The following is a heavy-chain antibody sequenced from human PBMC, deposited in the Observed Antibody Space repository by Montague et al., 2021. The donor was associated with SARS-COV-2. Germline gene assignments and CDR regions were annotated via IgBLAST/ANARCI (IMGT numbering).Heavy chain of an antibody. D-gene: IGHD6-13*01. CDR3: ARDGDSSSWYWFDP. V-gene: IGHV4-61*01. Sequence: SETLSLTCTVSGASVRSGNSYWNWIRQPPGKGLEWIGYIHYSGSTNYNPSLKSRVTISVDTSKNQFSLKLRSVTAADTAVYYCARDGDSSSWYWFDPWGQGTLVTVFS. CDR2: IHYSGST. CDR1: GASVRSGNSY. J-gene: IGHJ5*02.